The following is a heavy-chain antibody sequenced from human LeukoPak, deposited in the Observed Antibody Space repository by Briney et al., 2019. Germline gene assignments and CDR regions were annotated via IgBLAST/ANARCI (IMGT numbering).Heavy chain of an antibody. Sequence: GRSLTLPCEASGVPFSSYLMIWVRQPPGKGLEWVSAISGSGGSTYYAASVKGRFTISRDNSKNTLYLQMNSLRAEDTAVYYCPKSYDYVWEFDYWGQGTMVTVSS. CDR3: PKSYDYVWEFDY. J-gene: IGHJ4*02. D-gene: IGHD3-16*01. CDR2: ISGSGGST. V-gene: IGHV3-23*01. CDR1: GVPFSSYL.